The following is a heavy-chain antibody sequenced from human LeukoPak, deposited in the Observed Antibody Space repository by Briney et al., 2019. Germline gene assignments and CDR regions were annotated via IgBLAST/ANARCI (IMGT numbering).Heavy chain of an antibody. J-gene: IGHJ4*02. CDR2: ISSSSSYI. Sequence: PGGSLRLSCAASGFTFSSYSMNWVRQAPGKGLEWVSSISSSSSYIYYADSVKGRFTISIDNAKNSLYLQMNSLRAEDTAVYYCARPYSSGWYGKVYYFDYWGQGTLVTVSS. D-gene: IGHD6-19*01. V-gene: IGHV3-21*01. CDR3: ARPYSSGWYGKVYYFDY. CDR1: GFTFSSYS.